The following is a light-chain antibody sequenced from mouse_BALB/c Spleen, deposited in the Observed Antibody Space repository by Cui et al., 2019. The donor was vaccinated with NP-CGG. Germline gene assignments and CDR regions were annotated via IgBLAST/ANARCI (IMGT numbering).Light chain of an antibody. CDR2: GTN. Sequence: QAVVTQVCALTTSPGETVTLTCRSSTGAVTTSNYANWVQEKPDHLFTGLIGGTNNRAPGVPARFSGSLIGDKAALTIIGAQTEDEAIYFCALWYSNHWVFGGGTKLTVL. V-gene: IGLV1*01. CDR3: ALWYSNHWV. J-gene: IGLJ1*01. CDR1: TGAVTTSNY.